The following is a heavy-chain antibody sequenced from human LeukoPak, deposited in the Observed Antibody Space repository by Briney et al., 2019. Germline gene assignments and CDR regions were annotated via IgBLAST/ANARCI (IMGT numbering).Heavy chain of an antibody. Sequence: PSETLSLTCSVSGVSISDGAYYWSWLRPPPGKGRVWSGYIYYSGSTYYNPSLQSRVSISVDTSKTQFYLKLSSVTAADTAVYYCACTPSMAAAGTLMDWGQGTLVTVSS. D-gene: IGHD6-13*01. CDR1: GVSISDGAYY. J-gene: IGHJ4*02. CDR2: IYYSGST. V-gene: IGHV4-31*03. CDR3: ACTPSMAAAGTLMD.